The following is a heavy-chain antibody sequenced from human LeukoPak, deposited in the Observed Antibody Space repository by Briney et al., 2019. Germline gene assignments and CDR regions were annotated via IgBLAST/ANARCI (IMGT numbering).Heavy chain of an antibody. CDR1: GFTFSSYA. CDR3: AKATYYYDSYGYNGVFEY. J-gene: IGHJ4*02. V-gene: IGHV3-23*01. Sequence: PGGSLRLSCAASGFTFSSYAMSWVRQAPGKGLEWVSAISGSGGSTYYADSVKGRFTISRDSSKNTLYLQMNSLRAEDTAVYFCAKATYYYDSYGYNGVFEYWGQGSLLTVSS. D-gene: IGHD3-22*01. CDR2: ISGSGGST.